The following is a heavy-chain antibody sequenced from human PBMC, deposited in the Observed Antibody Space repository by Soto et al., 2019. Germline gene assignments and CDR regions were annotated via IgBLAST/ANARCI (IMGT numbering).Heavy chain of an antibody. D-gene: IGHD2-8*01. CDR2: TYYRSKWYN. J-gene: IGHJ6*04. CDR3: ARVYCTNGVCPYGMDV. V-gene: IGHV6-1*01. CDR1: GDSVSSSSAA. Sequence: SQTLSLTCAISGDSVSSSSAAWNWIRQSPSRGLEWLGRTYYRSKWYNDYAVSVKSRITINPDTSKNQFSLQLNSVTPEDTAVYYCARVYCTNGVCPYGMDVWGKGTTVNVS.